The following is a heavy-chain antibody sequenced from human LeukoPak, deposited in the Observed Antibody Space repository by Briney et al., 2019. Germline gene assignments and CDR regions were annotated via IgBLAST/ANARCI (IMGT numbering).Heavy chain of an antibody. D-gene: IGHD5-18*01. V-gene: IGHV3-30*04. CDR1: GFTFSSYA. CDR2: ISYDGSNK. Sequence: GGSLRLSCAASGFTFSSYAMHWVRQAPGKGLEWVAVISYDGSNKYYADSVKGRFTISRDISKNTLYLQMNSLRTEDTSVYYCAKDAKNYGYDYWGQGTLVTVSS. J-gene: IGHJ4*02. CDR3: AKDAKNYGYDY.